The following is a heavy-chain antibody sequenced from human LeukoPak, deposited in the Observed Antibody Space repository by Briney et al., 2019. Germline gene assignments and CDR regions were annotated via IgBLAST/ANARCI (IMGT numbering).Heavy chain of an antibody. Sequence: SETLSLTCTVSGGSISSSSYSWGWIRQPPGKGLEWIGSIYYSGSTYYNPSLKSRVTISVDTSKNQFSLKLSSVTAADTAVYYCARHIAGAEGPPYFDYWGQGTLVTVSS. D-gene: IGHD1-26*01. CDR2: IYYSGST. V-gene: IGHV4-39*01. J-gene: IGHJ4*02. CDR3: ARHIAGAEGPPYFDY. CDR1: GGSISSSSYS.